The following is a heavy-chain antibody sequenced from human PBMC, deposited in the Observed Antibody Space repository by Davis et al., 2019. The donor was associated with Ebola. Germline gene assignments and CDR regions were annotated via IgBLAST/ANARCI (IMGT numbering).Heavy chain of an antibody. J-gene: IGHJ5*02. CDR2: IYPGDSDT. D-gene: IGHD6-19*01. V-gene: IGHV5-51*01. Sequence: GESLKISCKGSGYSFTSYWIGWVRQMPGKGLEWMGIIYPGDSDTRYSPSFQGQVTISADKSISTAYLQWSSLKASDTAMYYCARAIAVAGTGRWFDPWGQGTLVTVSS. CDR3: ARAIAVAGTGRWFDP. CDR1: GYSFTSYW.